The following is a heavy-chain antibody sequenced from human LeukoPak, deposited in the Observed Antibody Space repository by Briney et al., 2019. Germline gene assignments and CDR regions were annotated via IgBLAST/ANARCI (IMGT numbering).Heavy chain of an antibody. Sequence: GGSLRLSCAASGFTFRSYAMSWVRQAPGKGLDWVSGISGSGGSTYYADSVKGRFTISRDNSKNTLYLQMNSLRAEDTAVYYCAKSQTWGSIDYWGQGTLVTVSS. V-gene: IGHV3-23*01. CDR1: GFTFRSYA. CDR3: AKSQTWGSIDY. D-gene: IGHD7-27*01. J-gene: IGHJ4*02. CDR2: ISGSGGST.